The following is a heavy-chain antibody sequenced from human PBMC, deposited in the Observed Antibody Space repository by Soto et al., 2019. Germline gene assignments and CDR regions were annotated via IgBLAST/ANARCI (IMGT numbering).Heavy chain of an antibody. CDR2: IDWDDDK. CDR1: GFSLSTSGMC. J-gene: IGHJ6*02. V-gene: IGHV2-70*01. CDR3: ARSQEGDYDYYYGMDV. D-gene: IGHD2-21*02. Sequence: ESGPTLVNPTQTLTLTCTFSGFSLSTSGMCVSWIRQPPGKALEWLALIDWDDDKYYSTSLKTRLTISKDTSKNQVVLTMTNMDPVDTATYYCARSQEGDYDYYYGMDVWGQGTTVTVSS.